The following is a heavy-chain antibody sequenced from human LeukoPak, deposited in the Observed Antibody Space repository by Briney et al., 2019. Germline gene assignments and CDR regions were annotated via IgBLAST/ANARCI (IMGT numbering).Heavy chain of an antibody. CDR1: GFTFSSYW. Sequence: PGGSLRLSCAASGFTFSSYWIHWVRQAPGKGLVWVSRINSDGSETIYADSVKGRFTISRDNAKNTLYLQMNSLGVEGTAVYYCARGGVHHGFDYWGQGTLVTVSS. V-gene: IGHV3-74*01. CDR3: ARGGVHHGFDY. CDR2: INSDGSET. J-gene: IGHJ4*02. D-gene: IGHD1-14*01.